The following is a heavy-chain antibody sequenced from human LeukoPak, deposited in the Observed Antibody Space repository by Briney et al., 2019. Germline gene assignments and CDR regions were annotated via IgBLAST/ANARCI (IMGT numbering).Heavy chain of an antibody. V-gene: IGHV3-20*04. CDR3: AKDVVGQQWPENY. Sequence: GGSLRLSCAASGFPFDDYGMTWVRQAPGKGLEWVSGINWNGGSTGYADSVKGRFTISRDNSKNTLYLQMNSLRAEDTAVYFCAKDVVGQQWPENYWGQGTLVTVSS. CDR2: INWNGGST. J-gene: IGHJ4*02. CDR1: GFPFDDYG. D-gene: IGHD6-19*01.